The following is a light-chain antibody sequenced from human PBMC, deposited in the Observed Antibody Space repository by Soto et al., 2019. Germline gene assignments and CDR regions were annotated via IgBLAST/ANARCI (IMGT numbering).Light chain of an antibody. CDR1: QSVSNNY. CDR3: QQYGSSGT. Sequence: EIVMTQSPATLSLSPGERATLSCRASQSVSNNYLAWYQQKPGQAPRLLIYGASNRATGIPDRFSGSGSGTDFTLTISRLESEDFAVYYCQQYGSSGTFGQGTKVDIK. CDR2: GAS. J-gene: IGKJ1*01. V-gene: IGKV3-20*01.